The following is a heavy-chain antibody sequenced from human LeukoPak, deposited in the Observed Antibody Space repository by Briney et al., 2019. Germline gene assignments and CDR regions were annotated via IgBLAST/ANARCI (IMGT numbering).Heavy chain of an antibody. CDR3: ARHPYYDSSGYIEPDAFDI. D-gene: IGHD3-22*01. V-gene: IGHV4-59*08. CDR1: GGSISSYY. Sequence: SETLSLTCTVSGGSISSYYWSWIRQPPGKGLEWIGYIYYSGSTNYNPSLKSRVTISVDTSKNQFSLKLSSVTAADTAVHYCARHPYYDSSGYIEPDAFDIWGQGTMVTVSS. J-gene: IGHJ3*02. CDR2: IYYSGST.